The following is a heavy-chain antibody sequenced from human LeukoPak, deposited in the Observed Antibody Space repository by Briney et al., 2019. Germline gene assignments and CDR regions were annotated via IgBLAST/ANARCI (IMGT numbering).Heavy chain of an antibody. J-gene: IGHJ6*03. CDR2: IKQDGSEK. CDR3: AIDQYYYYFYYMDV. CDR1: GFTFSNYW. D-gene: IGHD2-2*01. Sequence: GGSLRLSCAASGFTFSNYWMSWVRQVPGKGLEWVANIKQDGSEKYYVDSEEGRFNISIDNAKNALYLQMNSLRAEDTAVYYCAIDQYYYYFYYMDVWGKGTTVTISS. V-gene: IGHV3-7*01.